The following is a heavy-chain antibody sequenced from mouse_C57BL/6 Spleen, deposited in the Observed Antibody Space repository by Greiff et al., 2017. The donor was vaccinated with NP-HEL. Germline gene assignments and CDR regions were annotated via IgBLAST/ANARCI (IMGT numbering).Heavy chain of an antibody. CDR3: ARGDYSNWYFDV. Sequence: VQLQQSGAELVKPGASVKISCKASGYAFSSYWMNWVKQRPGKGLEWIGQIFPGDGDTNYNGKFKGKATLTADKSSSPAYMQLSSLTSESSAVYFCARGDYSNWYFDVWGTGTTVTVSS. CDR1: GYAFSSYW. J-gene: IGHJ1*03. D-gene: IGHD2-5*01. CDR2: IFPGDGDT. V-gene: IGHV1-80*01.